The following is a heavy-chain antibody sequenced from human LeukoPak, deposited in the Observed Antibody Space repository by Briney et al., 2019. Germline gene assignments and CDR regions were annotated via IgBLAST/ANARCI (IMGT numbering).Heavy chain of an antibody. CDR2: INPNSGGT. CDR1: GYTFTGYY. V-gene: IGHV1-2*02. Sequence: ASVKVSCKASGYTFTGYYMHWVRQAPGQGLESMGWINPNSGGTNYAQKFQGRVTMTRDASISTAYMELSRLRSDDTAVYYCARGSSPAVWYYYGMDVWGQGTTVTVSS. D-gene: IGHD6-13*01. J-gene: IGHJ6*02. CDR3: ARGSSPAVWYYYGMDV.